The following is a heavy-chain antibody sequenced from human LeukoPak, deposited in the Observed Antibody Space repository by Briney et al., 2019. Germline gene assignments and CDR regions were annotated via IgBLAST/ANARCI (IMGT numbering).Heavy chain of an antibody. Sequence: ASVNVSCKASGYTFSSYDINWVRQATGQGLEWMGWMSPNSGNTGYAQKFQGRVTMTSNTSISTAYMEVSSLRSDDTAVYYCARAPDCSGGSCYLWFDPWGQGTLVTVSS. V-gene: IGHV1-8*01. J-gene: IGHJ5*02. CDR1: GYTFSSYD. CDR3: ARAPDCSGGSCYLWFDP. D-gene: IGHD2-15*01. CDR2: MSPNSGNT.